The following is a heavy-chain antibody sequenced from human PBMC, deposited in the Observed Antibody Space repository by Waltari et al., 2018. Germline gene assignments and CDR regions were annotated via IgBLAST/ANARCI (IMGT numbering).Heavy chain of an antibody. V-gene: IGHV4-61*02. CDR2: IYTSGST. D-gene: IGHD3-3*01. Sequence: QVQLQESGPGLVKPSQTLSLTCTVSGGSISSGSYYWSWIRQPAGKGLEWIGRIYTSGSTNYNPSLKSRVTISVDTSKNQFSLKLSSVTAADTAVYYCARGPYYDFWSGYYKEYYFDYWGQGTLVTVSS. CDR1: GGSISSGSYY. J-gene: IGHJ4*02. CDR3: ARGPYYDFWSGYYKEYYFDY.